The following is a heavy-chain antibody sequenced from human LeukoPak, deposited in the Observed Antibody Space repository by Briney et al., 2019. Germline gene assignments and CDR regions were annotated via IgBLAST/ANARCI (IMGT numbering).Heavy chain of an antibody. Sequence: ASAKVSCKASGYTFTGYYTHWVRQAPGQGLEWMGRIHPNNGGTNYAQKFQGRVTMTRDTSISTAYMELSRLRSDDTAVYYCARLGYCSGGNCYSGDGNAFDIWGQGTRVTVSS. CDR1: GYTFTGYY. J-gene: IGHJ3*02. CDR2: IHPNNGGT. V-gene: IGHV1-2*06. D-gene: IGHD2-15*01. CDR3: ARLGYCSGGNCYSGDGNAFDI.